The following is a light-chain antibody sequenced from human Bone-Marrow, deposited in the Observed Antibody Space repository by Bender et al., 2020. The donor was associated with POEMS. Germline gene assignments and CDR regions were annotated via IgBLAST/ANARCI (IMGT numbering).Light chain of an antibody. CDR3: SSYTGSSTPVL. CDR2: DVS. J-gene: IGLJ2*01. CDR1: SSDVGGYNY. V-gene: IGLV2-14*03. Sequence: QSALTQPRSVSGSPGQSVTISCTGTSSDVGGYNYVSWYQQHPGKAPKLMIYDVSNRPSGVSYRFSGSKSGNTASLTIYGLQAEDEADYYCSSYTGSSTPVLFGGGTKLTVL.